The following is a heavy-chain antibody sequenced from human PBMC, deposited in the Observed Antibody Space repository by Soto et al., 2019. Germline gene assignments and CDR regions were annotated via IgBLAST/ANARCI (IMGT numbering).Heavy chain of an antibody. CDR1: GGSFSGYY. CDR2: INHSGST. V-gene: IGHV4-34*01. CDR3: ARGRRPVYGYHARGFDS. Sequence: QVQLQQWGAGLLKPSETLSLTCAVYGGSFSGYYWSWIRQPPGKGLEWIGEINHSGSTNYNPSLTSRVTISVDTSKNQFSLKLSSVTAADTAVYYCARGRRPVYGYHARGFDSWGQGTLVTVSS. D-gene: IGHD5-18*01. J-gene: IGHJ4*02.